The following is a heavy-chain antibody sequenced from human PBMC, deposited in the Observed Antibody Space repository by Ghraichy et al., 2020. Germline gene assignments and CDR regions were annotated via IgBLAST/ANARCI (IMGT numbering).Heavy chain of an antibody. V-gene: IGHV3-7*01. J-gene: IGHJ4*02. Sequence: LSLTCAASGFTFSSYWMSWVRQAPGKGLEWVANIKKDGSEKYYVDSVKGRFTISRDIAKNSLYLQMNSLRAEDTAVYYCARLYSSGWYGPDYWGQGTLVTVSS. CDR1: GFTFSSYW. CDR2: IKKDGSEK. D-gene: IGHD6-19*01. CDR3: ARLYSSGWYGPDY.